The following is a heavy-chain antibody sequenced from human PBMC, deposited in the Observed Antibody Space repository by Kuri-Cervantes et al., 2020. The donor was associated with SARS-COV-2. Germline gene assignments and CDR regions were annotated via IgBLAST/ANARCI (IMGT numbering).Heavy chain of an antibody. D-gene: IGHD6-13*01. V-gene: IGHV1-2*04. CDR3: ATVGAALRRHPVDY. Sequence: ASVKVSCKASGYTFTGYYMHWVRQAPGQGLEWMGWINPNSGGTNYAQKFQGWVTMTRDTSISTAYMELSSLRSEDTAVYYCATVGAALRRHPVDYWGQGTLVTVSS. CDR1: GYTFTGYY. J-gene: IGHJ4*02. CDR2: INPNSGGT.